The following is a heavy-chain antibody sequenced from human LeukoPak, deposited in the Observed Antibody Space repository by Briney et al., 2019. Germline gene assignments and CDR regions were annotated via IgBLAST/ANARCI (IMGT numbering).Heavy chain of an antibody. CDR2: IYHSGST. J-gene: IGHJ4*02. CDR1: GYSISSGYY. CDR3: ARGRSNGWFY. Sequence: SETLSLTCTVSGYSISSGYYWGWIRQPPGKGLEWIGSIYHSGSTYYNPSLKSRVTISVDTSKNQFSLKLSSVTAADTAVYYCARGRSNGWFYWGQGTLVTVSS. V-gene: IGHV4-38-2*02. D-gene: IGHD2-8*01.